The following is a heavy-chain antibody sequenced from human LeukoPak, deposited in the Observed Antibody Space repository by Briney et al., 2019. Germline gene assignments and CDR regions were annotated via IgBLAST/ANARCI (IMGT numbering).Heavy chain of an antibody. J-gene: IGHJ5*02. CDR3: AREYPAMIGRDWFDP. CDR2: IYTSGST. D-gene: IGHD3-22*01. CDR1: GGSLSSGDYY. V-gene: IGHV4-61*02. Sequence: PSQTLSLTCTVSGGSLSSGDYYWSWIRQPAGTGLEWIGRIYTSGSTNYNPSLKSRITISVDTSKNQFSLKLSSVTAADTAVYYCAREYPAMIGRDWFDPWGQGTLVTVSS.